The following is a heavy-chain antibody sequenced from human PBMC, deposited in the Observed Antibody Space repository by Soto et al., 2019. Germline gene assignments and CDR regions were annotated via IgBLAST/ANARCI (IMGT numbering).Heavy chain of an antibody. CDR3: ATTPKTYCGGDCYSDDY. V-gene: IGHV1-3*01. CDR2: INAGNGNT. D-gene: IGHD2-21*02. CDR1: GYTFTSYA. J-gene: IGHJ4*02. Sequence: AASVKVSCKASGYTFTSYAMHWVRQAPGQRLEWMGWINAGNGNTKYSQKFQGRVTITRDTSASTAYMELSSLRSEDTAVYYCATTPKTYCGGDCYSDDYWGQGTLVTVSS.